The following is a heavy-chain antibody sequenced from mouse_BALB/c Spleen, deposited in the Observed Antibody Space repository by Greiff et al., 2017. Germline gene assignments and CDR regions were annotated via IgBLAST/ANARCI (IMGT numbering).Heavy chain of an antibody. Sequence: EVKLVESGPSLVKPSQTLSLTCSVTGDSITSGYWNWIRKFPGNKLEYMGYISYSGSTYYNPSLKSRISITRDTSKNQYYLQLNSVTTEDTATYYCARLRVTTAGAMDYWGQGTSVTVSS. V-gene: IGHV3-8*02. CDR1: GDSITSGY. CDR3: ARLRVTTAGAMDY. J-gene: IGHJ4*01. CDR2: ISYSGST. D-gene: IGHD1-2*01.